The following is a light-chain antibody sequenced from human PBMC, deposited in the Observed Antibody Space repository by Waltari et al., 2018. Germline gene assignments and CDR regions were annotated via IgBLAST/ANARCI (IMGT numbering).Light chain of an antibody. J-gene: IGKJ4*01. CDR1: QSVGTY. CDR3: QQRRNWPLT. V-gene: IGKV3-11*01. Sequence: LSCRTSQSVGTYLAWYQQRPGQSPRLLIYDASYRATGIPARFRGSGSETDFTLTISSLQPEDFAVYYCQQRRNWPLTFGGGTRVEI. CDR2: DAS.